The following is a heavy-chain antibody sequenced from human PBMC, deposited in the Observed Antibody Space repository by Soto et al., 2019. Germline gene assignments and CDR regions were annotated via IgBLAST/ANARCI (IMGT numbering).Heavy chain of an antibody. J-gene: IGHJ4*02. CDR2: IYYSGST. D-gene: IGHD1-1*01. Sequence: PSDTLSLTWXGSSGSISSYYWIWILHPPGKGLEWIGYIYYSGSTYYNPSLKSRATISVDTSKSQFSLKLGSVTAADTAVYYCARGWQTVTGTYEYWGQGTLVTVSS. CDR1: SGSISSYY. CDR3: ARGWQTVTGTYEY. V-gene: IGHV4-59*08.